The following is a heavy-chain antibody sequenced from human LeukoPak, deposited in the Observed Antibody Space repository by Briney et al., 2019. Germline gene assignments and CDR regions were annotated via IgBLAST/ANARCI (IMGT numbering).Heavy chain of an antibody. CDR3: IREVQVRASASLGL. V-gene: IGHV3-74*01. CDR2: MNSAGTTI. CDR1: GFTISGFW. J-gene: IGHJ4*01. D-gene: IGHD1-1*01. Sequence: PGGSLRLSCAASGFTISGFWMHWVRQVPGGGLVWVARMNSAGTTINYADSVKGRFTISRDNVRNTLHLQMNNLSLEDTAVYFCIREVQVRASASLGLWGRGTLVTVS.